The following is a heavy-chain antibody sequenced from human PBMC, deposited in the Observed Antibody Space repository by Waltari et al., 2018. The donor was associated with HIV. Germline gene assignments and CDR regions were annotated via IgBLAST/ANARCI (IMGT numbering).Heavy chain of an antibody. Sequence: KPGGSLIHAYVGAGFTFKIAWINWIRQAQGMGLEWVGRIESKSDGETVDYGAPVRGRFSISRDDSQNTVFLHMNSLKTEDTAVYNCTRKAFSGSYYDSWGQGALVTVSS. CDR1: GFTFKIAW. J-gene: IGHJ4*02. CDR3: TRKAFSGSYYDS. V-gene: IGHV3-15*04. CDR2: IESKSDGETV. D-gene: IGHD1-26*01.